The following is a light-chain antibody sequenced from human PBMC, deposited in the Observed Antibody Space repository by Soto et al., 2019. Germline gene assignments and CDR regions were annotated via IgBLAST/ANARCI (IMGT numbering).Light chain of an antibody. Sequence: IVLTQSPGTLSLSPGERATLSCRASQSCSSTYLAWYQQKPGQAPRLLIYDASSRATGIPDRFSGSGSGTDFTLTISRLEHDDFAVYYWQHYGSSRTFGQGTKVDIK. V-gene: IGKV3-20*01. CDR1: QSCSSTY. CDR3: QHYGSSRT. J-gene: IGKJ1*01. CDR2: DAS.